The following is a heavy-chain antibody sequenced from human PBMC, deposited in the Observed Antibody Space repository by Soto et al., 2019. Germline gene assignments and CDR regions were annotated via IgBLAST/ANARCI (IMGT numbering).Heavy chain of an antibody. CDR2: MYYSGGA. D-gene: IGHD2-15*01. CDR1: GVSIHNSHSF. J-gene: IGHJ5*01. V-gene: IGHV4-39*01. Sequence: SETLSLTCAVSGVSIHNSHSFWGWIRQPPGKGLEFIGSMYYSGGANYNPSLKSRVTIPLDTSKNQFSLTVNSVTAADTAIYYCGRVVEGATRHTDFDSWGQGTLVTVSS. CDR3: GRVVEGATRHTDFDS.